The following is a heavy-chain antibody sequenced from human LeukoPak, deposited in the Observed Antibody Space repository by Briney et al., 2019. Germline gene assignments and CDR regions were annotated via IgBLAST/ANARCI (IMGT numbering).Heavy chain of an antibody. CDR2: IYTSGST. D-gene: IGHD3-10*01. Sequence: SETLSLTCTVSGGSISSGSYYWSWIRQPAGKGLEWIGRIYTSGSTNYNPSLKSRVTMSVDTSKNQFSLKLSSVTAADTTVYYCARGIKQIWFGEFQNWFDPWGQGTLVTVSS. J-gene: IGHJ5*02. V-gene: IGHV4-61*02. CDR1: GGSISSGSYY. CDR3: ARGIKQIWFGEFQNWFDP.